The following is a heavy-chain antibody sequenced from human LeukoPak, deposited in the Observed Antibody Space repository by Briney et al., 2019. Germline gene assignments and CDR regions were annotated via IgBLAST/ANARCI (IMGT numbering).Heavy chain of an antibody. J-gene: IGHJ1*01. CDR2: ITPIFGTA. CDR1: GGTFSSYA. V-gene: IGHV1-69*13. CDR3: ASVYGDPAEYFQH. Sequence: SVKVSCKASGGTFSSYAISWVRQAPGQGLEWMGGITPIFGTANYAQKFQGRVTITADESTSTAYMELSSLRSEDTAVYYCASVYGDPAEYFQHWGQGTLVTVSS. D-gene: IGHD4-17*01.